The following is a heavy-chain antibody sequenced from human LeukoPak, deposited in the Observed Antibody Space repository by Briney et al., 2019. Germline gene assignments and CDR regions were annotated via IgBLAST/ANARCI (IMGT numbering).Heavy chain of an antibody. V-gene: IGHV3-21*01. Sequence: GGSLRLSCAASGFTFSSYSMNWVRQAPGKGLEWVSFISSSRSYIYHADSVKGRFTISRDNAKNSLYLQMNSLRAEDTAVYYCARFIAAPYYFDYWDRGTLVTVSS. D-gene: IGHD6-13*01. CDR2: ISSSRSYI. CDR3: ARFIAAPYYFDY. J-gene: IGHJ4*02. CDR1: GFTFSSYS.